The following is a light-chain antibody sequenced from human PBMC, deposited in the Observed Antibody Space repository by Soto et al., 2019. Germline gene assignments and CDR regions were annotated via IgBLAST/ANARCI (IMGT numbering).Light chain of an antibody. CDR2: GAS. CDR3: QQYNNWPLT. Sequence: EIVMTQSPATLSVSPGERATLSCRASQSVSSNLAWYQQKPGQAPSLLIYGASTRATGLPARFSGSGSGTEFTLTISSLQSEDVAVYYCQQYNNWPLTFGGGTKVEIK. J-gene: IGKJ4*01. V-gene: IGKV3-15*01. CDR1: QSVSSN.